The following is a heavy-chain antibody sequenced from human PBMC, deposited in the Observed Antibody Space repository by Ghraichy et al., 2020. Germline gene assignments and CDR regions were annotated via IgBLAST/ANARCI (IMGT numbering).Heavy chain of an antibody. CDR2: IIPIFGTA. J-gene: IGHJ4*02. CDR3: AIDAKYSSSSGGGSFDY. V-gene: IGHV1-69*13. Sequence: SVKVSCKASGGTFSSYAISWVRQAPGQGLEWMGGIIPIFGTANYAQKFQGRVTITADESTSTAYMELSSLRSEDTAVYYCAIDAKYSSSSGGGSFDYWGQGTLVTVSS. CDR1: GGTFSSYA. D-gene: IGHD6-6*01.